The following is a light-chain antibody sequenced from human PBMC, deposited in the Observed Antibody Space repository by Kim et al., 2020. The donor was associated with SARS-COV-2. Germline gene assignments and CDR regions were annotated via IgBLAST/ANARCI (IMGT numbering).Light chain of an antibody. Sequence: SASVGDRVTITCRASQSISTWLAWYQQKPGKAPKLLIYKASTLESGGPSRFTGSGSGTEFTLTISSLQPDDFATYYCQQYSFFSTFGQGTKVDIK. V-gene: IGKV1-5*03. CDR1: QSISTW. CDR3: QQYSFFST. CDR2: KAS. J-gene: IGKJ1*01.